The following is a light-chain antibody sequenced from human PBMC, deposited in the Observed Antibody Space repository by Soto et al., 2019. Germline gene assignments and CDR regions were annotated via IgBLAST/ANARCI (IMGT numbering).Light chain of an antibody. CDR2: ATS. CDR3: QHYNSWPLT. J-gene: IGKJ4*01. V-gene: IGKV3-15*01. Sequence: EIVMTQSPATLSVSPGERASLSCRASQSVSSNLAWYQQKPGQTPRLLIYATSTRATGIPARFSGSGSGTEFTLTISSLQSEDCAVYYCQHYNSWPLTFGGGTK. CDR1: QSVSSN.